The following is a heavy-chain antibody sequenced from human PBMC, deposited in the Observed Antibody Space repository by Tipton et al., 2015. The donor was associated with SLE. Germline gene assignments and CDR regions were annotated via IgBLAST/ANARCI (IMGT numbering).Heavy chain of an antibody. Sequence: QVQLVQSGAEVKKPGASVKVSCKASGYTFTSYYMHWVRQAPGQGLEWVGIINPSGGSTSYAQKFQGRVTMTRDTSTSTAYMELRSLRSVGTAVYYCARTAPGVGQLADYWGQGSLVTVSS. CDR2: INPSGGST. CDR1: GYTFTSYY. D-gene: IGHD6-6*01. V-gene: IGHV1-46*01. J-gene: IGHJ4*02. CDR3: ARTAPGVGQLADY.